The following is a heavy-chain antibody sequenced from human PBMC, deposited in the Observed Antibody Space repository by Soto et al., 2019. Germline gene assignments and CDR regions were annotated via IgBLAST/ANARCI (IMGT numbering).Heavy chain of an antibody. CDR1: GGSISSSSYY. J-gene: IGHJ6*02. CDR2: IYYSGST. D-gene: IGHD6-13*01. CDR3: ARSRLGRAAAGTGDYYYYGMDV. Sequence: SETLSLTCTVSGGSISSSSYYWGWIRQPPGKGLEWIGSIYYSGSTYYNPSLKSRVTISVDTSKNQFSLKLSSVTAADTAVYYCARSRLGRAAAGTGDYYYYGMDVWGQGTTVTVSS. V-gene: IGHV4-39*01.